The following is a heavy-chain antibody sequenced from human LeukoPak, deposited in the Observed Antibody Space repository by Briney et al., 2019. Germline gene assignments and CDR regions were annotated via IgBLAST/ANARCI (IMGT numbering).Heavy chain of an antibody. Sequence: SETLSLTCAVYGGSFSGYYWGWIRQPPGKGLEWIGEINHSGSTNYNPSLKSRVTISVDTSKNQFSLKLSSVTAADTAVYYCARRGGLRRPSDWYFDLWGRGTLVTVSS. D-gene: IGHD4-17*01. V-gene: IGHV4-34*01. CDR1: GGSFSGYY. J-gene: IGHJ2*01. CDR2: INHSGST. CDR3: ARRGGLRRPSDWYFDL.